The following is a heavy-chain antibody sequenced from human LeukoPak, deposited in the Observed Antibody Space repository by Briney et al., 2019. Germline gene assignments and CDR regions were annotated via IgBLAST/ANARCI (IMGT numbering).Heavy chain of an antibody. CDR1: GYSFTSYW. J-gene: IGHJ3*02. D-gene: IGHD6-19*01. CDR3: ARPLIPVAGPYDAFDI. V-gene: IGHV5-51*01. Sequence: GESLKISCKGSGYSFTSYWIGWVRQMPGKGLEWMGIIYPGDSDTRYSPSFQGQITISADKSISTAYLQWSSLKASDTAMYYCARPLIPVAGPYDAFDIWGQGTMVTVSS. CDR2: IYPGDSDT.